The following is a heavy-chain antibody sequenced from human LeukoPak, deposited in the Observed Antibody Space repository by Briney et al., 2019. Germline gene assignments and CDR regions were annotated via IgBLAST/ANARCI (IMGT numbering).Heavy chain of an antibody. D-gene: IGHD3-3*01. CDR3: ANENYDFWSGSTFDY. V-gene: IGHV3-23*01. J-gene: IGHJ4*01. Sequence: GGSLRLSCAASGFTFSNYAMNWVRQAPGKGLEWVSTITTSGGITYYADSVKGRFTIFRDNSKNTLYLQMNSLRAEDTAVYYCANENYDFWSGSTFDYWGHGTLVTVSS. CDR2: ITTSGGIT. CDR1: GFTFSNYA.